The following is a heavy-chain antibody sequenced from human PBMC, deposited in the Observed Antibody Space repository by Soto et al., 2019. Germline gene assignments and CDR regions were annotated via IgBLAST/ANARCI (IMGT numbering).Heavy chain of an antibody. CDR1: GGSITSYH. CDR2: TAYTGNT. V-gene: IGHV4-59*08. D-gene: IGHD3-22*01. CDR3: ARALVTDYNSRDYHYYFAMDV. J-gene: IGHJ6*02. Sequence: SETLSLTCIVSGGSITSYHWSWIRQFPGKGLEWIAYTAYTGNTNYNPSLKSRVSMSVDTSQNQFSLILASVTAADTAVYYCARALVTDYNSRDYHYYFAMDVWGQGTSVTVSS.